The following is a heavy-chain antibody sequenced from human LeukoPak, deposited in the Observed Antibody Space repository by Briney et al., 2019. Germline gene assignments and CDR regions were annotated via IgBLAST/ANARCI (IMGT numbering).Heavy chain of an antibody. CDR1: GYSFTSYW. D-gene: IGHD6-13*01. CDR2: IEPSDSYT. Sequence: PGESLRISCKGSGYSFTSYWITWVRQMPGKGLEWMGRIEPSDSYTNYSPSFQGHVTISVDKSISTAYLQWSSLKASDTAMYYCARRDRYSWYSFDYWGQGTLVTVSS. CDR3: ARRDRYSWYSFDY. J-gene: IGHJ4*02. V-gene: IGHV5-10-1*01.